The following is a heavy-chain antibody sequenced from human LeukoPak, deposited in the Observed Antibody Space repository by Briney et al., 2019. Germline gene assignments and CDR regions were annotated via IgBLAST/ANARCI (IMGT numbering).Heavy chain of an antibody. CDR1: GFTFSGYA. CDR2: IRGSGGST. V-gene: IGHV3-23*01. Sequence: PGGSLRLSCAASGFTFSGYAMSWVRQAPGKGLERVSVIRGSGGSTYYADSVKGRFTISRDNSKNTLYLQMNSLRAEDTAVYYCAKDGNYYDSSGYSDWGQGTLVTVSS. CDR3: AKDGNYYDSSGYSD. D-gene: IGHD3-22*01. J-gene: IGHJ4*02.